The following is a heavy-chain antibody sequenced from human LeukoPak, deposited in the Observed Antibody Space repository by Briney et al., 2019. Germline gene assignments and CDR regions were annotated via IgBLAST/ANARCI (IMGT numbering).Heavy chain of an antibody. Sequence: ASVKVSCKASGYTVTGYYIHWVRQAPGQGLEWMGSINPNSGGTNYAQKFQGRITMTWDTSINTAYMELRILRSDDTAVYYCARILTGYFPYYYYYYLDVWGKGTTVTISS. CDR1: GYTVTGYY. CDR2: INPNSGGT. D-gene: IGHD3-9*01. J-gene: IGHJ6*03. V-gene: IGHV1-2*02. CDR3: ARILTGYFPYYYYYYLDV.